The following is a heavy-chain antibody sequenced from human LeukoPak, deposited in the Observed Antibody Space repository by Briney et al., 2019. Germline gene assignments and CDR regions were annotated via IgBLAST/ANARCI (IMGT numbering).Heavy chain of an antibody. D-gene: IGHD1-20*01. J-gene: IGHJ4*02. CDR1: GFTFSSYA. CDR3: ANSPITGILVH. CDR2: ISGSGGST. Sequence: GGSLRLSCAASGFTFSSYAMSWVRQAPGKGLEWVSAISGSGGSTYYADSVRGRFTISRDNSKNTLYLQMNSLRAEDTAVYYCANSPITGILVHWGQGTLVTVSS. V-gene: IGHV3-23*01.